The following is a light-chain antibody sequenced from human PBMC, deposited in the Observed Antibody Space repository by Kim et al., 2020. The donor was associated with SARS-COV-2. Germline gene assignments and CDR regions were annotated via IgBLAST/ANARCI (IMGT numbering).Light chain of an antibody. J-gene: IGLJ3*02. V-gene: IGLV3-19*01. Sequence: ALGHTVRITCKGDNLRRYYASWFQQQPGHAPVIVIYLKDNRPSGIPDRFSGSTSGNTSSLTITGAQAEDQADYYYQSRDSSANSSVCGGGTLLTFL. CDR1: NLRRYY. CDR2: LKD. CDR3: QSRDSSANSSV.